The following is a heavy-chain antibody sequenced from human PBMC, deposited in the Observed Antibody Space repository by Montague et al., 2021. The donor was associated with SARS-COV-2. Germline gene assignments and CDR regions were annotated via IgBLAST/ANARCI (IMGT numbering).Heavy chain of an antibody. Sequence: SETLSLTCGVSGGPFSGYYWTWVRQSAGKGLQWIGDISPSGSTYYNPSLKGRVNISADPSRSRFSLTLTSVSAADTATYFCTTGVSKAFLQERDFWGQGIVVTVS. CDR1: GGPFSGYY. V-gene: IGHV4-34*01. CDR2: ISPSGST. J-gene: IGHJ4*02. D-gene: IGHD2-8*01. CDR3: TTGVSKAFLQERDF.